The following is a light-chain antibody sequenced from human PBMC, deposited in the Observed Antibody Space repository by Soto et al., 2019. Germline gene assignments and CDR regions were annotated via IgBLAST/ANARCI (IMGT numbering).Light chain of an antibody. CDR2: GAS. CDR3: QQYGSSRGT. V-gene: IGKV3-20*01. Sequence: EIVMTQSPATLSVSPGEGSTLSCRASQSVSSKLAWYQQKPGQAPRLLIYGASSRATGIPDRFSGSGSGTDFTLTISRLEPEDFAVYYCQQYGSSRGTFGQGTKVDIK. CDR1: QSVSSK. J-gene: IGKJ1*01.